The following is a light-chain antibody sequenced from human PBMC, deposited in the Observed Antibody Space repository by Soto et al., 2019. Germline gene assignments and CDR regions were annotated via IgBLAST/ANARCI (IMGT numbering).Light chain of an antibody. CDR1: QSVSYY. CDR3: QTYNNWPLN. J-gene: IGKJ4*01. CDR2: DAS. V-gene: IGKV3D-15*01. Sequence: EIALTHSPGTLSLSRGEIATLSCRAIQSVSYYLAWYQQKPGQAPRLLIYDASSRATGVPDRFSGSRSGAEFTLTINSLQSEDFAVYYCQTYNNWPLNFGGGTKVDIK.